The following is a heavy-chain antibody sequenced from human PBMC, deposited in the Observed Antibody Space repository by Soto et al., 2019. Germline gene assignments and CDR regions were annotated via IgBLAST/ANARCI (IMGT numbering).Heavy chain of an antibody. D-gene: IGHD3-16*01. Sequence: SETLSLTCAVYGGSFSGYYWSWIRQPPGKGLEWIGEINHSGSTNYNPSLKSRVTISIDTSKNQFSLKLSSVTAADTAVYYCARAKVDEVMLGRFDYWGQGTLVTVSS. CDR1: GGSFSGYY. V-gene: IGHV4-34*01. CDR3: ARAKVDEVMLGRFDY. CDR2: INHSGST. J-gene: IGHJ4*02.